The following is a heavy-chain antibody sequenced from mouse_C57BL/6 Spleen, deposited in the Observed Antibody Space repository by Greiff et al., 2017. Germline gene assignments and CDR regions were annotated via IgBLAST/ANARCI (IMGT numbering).Heavy chain of an antibody. D-gene: IGHD2-4*01. CDR2: IYPRSGNT. V-gene: IGHV1-81*01. CDR3: ARGSYDYDVGDYAMDY. J-gene: IGHJ4*01. Sequence: QVQLQQSGAELARPGASVKLSCKASGYTFTSYGISWVKQRTGQGLEWIGEIYPRSGNTYYNEKFKGKATLTADKSSSTAYMELRSLTSEDSAVYFCARGSYDYDVGDYAMDYWGQGTSVTVSS. CDR1: GYTFTSYG.